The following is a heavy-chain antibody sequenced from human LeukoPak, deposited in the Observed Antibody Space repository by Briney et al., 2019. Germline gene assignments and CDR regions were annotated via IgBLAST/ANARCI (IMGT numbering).Heavy chain of an antibody. J-gene: IGHJ3*02. Sequence: EXXSLXCTVSGGSISSSSYYWGWIRQPPGKGLEWIGSIYYSGSTYYNPSLKSRVTISVDTSKNQFSLKLSSVTAADTAVYYCARDLGYSSSWTDDAFDIWGQGTMVTVSS. D-gene: IGHD6-13*01. CDR2: IYYSGST. CDR3: ARDLGYSSSWTDDAFDI. V-gene: IGHV4-39*07. CDR1: GGSISSSSYY.